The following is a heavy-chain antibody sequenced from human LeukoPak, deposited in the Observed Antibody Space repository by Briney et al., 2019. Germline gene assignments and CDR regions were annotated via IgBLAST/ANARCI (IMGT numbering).Heavy chain of an antibody. CDR3: AKEFIAAAGTPMPHI. Sequence: PSGTLSLTCAVSGGSISSSSWWSWVRQPPGKGLEWIGEVFHSGSPNYNPSFRGRVTILVDKSKNQFSLNLGSLTAADTAVYYCAKEFIAAAGTPMPHIWGQGTLVTVSS. V-gene: IGHV4-4*02. D-gene: IGHD6-13*01. CDR2: VFHSGSP. CDR1: GGSISSSSW. J-gene: IGHJ4*02.